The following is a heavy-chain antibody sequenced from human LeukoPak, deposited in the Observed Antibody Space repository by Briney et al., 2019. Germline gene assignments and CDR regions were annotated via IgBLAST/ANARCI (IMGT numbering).Heavy chain of an antibody. Sequence: SVKVSCKASGYTFTAYYMHWVRQAPGQGLEWMGGIIPIFGTANYAQKFQGRVTITADESTSTAYMELSSLRSEDTAVYYCARQQIAAAGTSTPDYWGQGTLVTVSS. V-gene: IGHV1-69*13. CDR1: GYTFTAYY. J-gene: IGHJ4*02. D-gene: IGHD6-13*01. CDR3: ARQQIAAAGTSTPDY. CDR2: IIPIFGTA.